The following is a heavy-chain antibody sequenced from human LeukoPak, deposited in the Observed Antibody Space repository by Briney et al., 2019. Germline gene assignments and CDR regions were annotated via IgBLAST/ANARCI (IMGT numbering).Heavy chain of an antibody. CDR3: ARVSQGPFPYYMDV. CDR1: GGSISSSRYY. J-gene: IGHJ6*03. CDR2: IYYGGNT. V-gene: IGHV4-39*07. Sequence: PSETLSLTCTVSGGSISSSRYYWGWLRQPPGKGLEWIGTIYYGGNTYYNPSLKSRVTKSVDTSKNQFSLKLSSVTAADTAVYYCARVSQGPFPYYMDVWGKGTTVTVSS. D-gene: IGHD2/OR15-2a*01.